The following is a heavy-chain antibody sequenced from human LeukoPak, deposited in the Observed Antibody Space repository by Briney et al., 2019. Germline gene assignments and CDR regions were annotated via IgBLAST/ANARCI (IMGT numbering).Heavy chain of an antibody. V-gene: IGHV3-33*06. J-gene: IGHJ3*02. CDR2: IWYDGSNK. Sequence: SLRLSRAASGFTFSSYGMHWVRQAPGKGLDWVAVIWYDGSNKYYADSVKGRFTISRDNSKNTLYLQMNRLRAEDTAVYYCAKVTYYYDSSGYDAFDIWGQGTMVTVSS. CDR1: GFTFSSYG. CDR3: AKVTYYYDSSGYDAFDI. D-gene: IGHD3-22*01.